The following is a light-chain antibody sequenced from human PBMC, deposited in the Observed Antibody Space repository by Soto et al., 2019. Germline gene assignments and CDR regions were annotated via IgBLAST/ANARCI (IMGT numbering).Light chain of an antibody. Sequence: VLTQSPGTLSLSPGDRATLSCRASQRPIGTYLSWYQQRPGLAPRLLIFGVSNRATGIPDRFSGSGSGIDFTLTISRLEPEDFAVYYCQQYFSLPFGQGTRV. J-gene: IGKJ2*01. CDR1: QRPIGTY. V-gene: IGKV3-20*01. CDR2: GVS. CDR3: QQYFSLP.